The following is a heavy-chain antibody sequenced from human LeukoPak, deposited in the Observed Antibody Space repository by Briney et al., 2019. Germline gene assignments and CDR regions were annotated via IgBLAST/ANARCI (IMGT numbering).Heavy chain of an antibody. CDR1: GLTFSSYE. V-gene: IGHV3-48*03. J-gene: IGHJ4*02. CDR2: ITSSGTPI. Sequence: GGSLRLSCTASGLTFSSYEMNWVRQAPGKGLEWISYITSSGTPIYYADSVKGRFTISRDNAKNSLYLQMNILRAEDTAVYYCARGPYSSGWYYFDYWGQGTLVTVSS. CDR3: ARGPYSSGWYYFDY. D-gene: IGHD6-19*01.